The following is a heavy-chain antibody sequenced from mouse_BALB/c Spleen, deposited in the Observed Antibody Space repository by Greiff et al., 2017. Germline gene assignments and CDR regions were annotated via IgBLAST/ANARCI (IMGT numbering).Heavy chain of an antibody. CDR2: IDPSDSET. V-gene: IGHV1-69*02. CDR3: ARRNDGYYAMDY. CDR1: GYTFTSYW. D-gene: IGHD2-3*01. J-gene: IGHJ4*01. Sequence: QVQLQQPGAELVKPGAPVKLSCKASGYTFTSYWMNWVKQRPGRGLEWIGRIDPSDSETHYNQKFKDKATLTVDKSSSTAYIQLSSLTSEDSAVYYCARRNDGYYAMDYWGQGTSVTVSS.